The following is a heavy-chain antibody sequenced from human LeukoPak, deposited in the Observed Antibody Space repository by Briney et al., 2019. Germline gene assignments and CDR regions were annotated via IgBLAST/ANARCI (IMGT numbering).Heavy chain of an antibody. CDR3: ARDQSHYGSGSYYSAYYYYAMDV. Sequence: SETLSLTCTVSVGSIRSFYWSWIRQSAGKGLEWIGRIYTSGSTDYNPSLKSRVSMSVDTSKNQFSLKLTSVTAADTAVYYCARDQSHYGSGSYYSAYYYYAMDVWGQGTTVTVSS. D-gene: IGHD3-10*01. CDR1: VGSIRSFY. CDR2: IYTSGST. V-gene: IGHV4-4*07. J-gene: IGHJ6*02.